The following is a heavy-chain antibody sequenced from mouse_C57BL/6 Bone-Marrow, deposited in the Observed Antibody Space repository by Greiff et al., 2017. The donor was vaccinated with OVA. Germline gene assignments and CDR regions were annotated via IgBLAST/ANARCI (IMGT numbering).Heavy chain of an antibody. V-gene: IGHV2-9-1*01. CDR2: IWTGGGK. CDR3: ARNYYGSRPYAMDY. J-gene: IGHJ4*01. Sequence: QVQLKESGPGLVAPSQSLSITCTVSGFSLTSYAISWVRQPPGKGLEWLGVIWTGGGKNYNSALKSRLSISKDNSKSQVFLKMNSLQTDDTARYYCARNYYGSRPYAMDYWGQGTSVTVSS. D-gene: IGHD1-1*01. CDR1: GFSLTSYA.